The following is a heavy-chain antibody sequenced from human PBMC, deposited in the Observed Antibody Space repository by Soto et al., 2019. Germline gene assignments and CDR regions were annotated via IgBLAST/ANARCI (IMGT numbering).Heavy chain of an antibody. D-gene: IGHD4-17*01. V-gene: IGHV3-21*01. Sequence: PGGSLRLSCAASGFTFSSYNMNWVRQAPGKGLEWVSSISSGGTYVSYADSMKGRFTISRDDAKNSLYLQMNSLRAEDTAVYYCARDDSGDYNNPFDYWGQGTLVTVSS. CDR3: ARDDSGDYNNPFDY. J-gene: IGHJ4*02. CDR2: ISSGGTYV. CDR1: GFTFSSYN.